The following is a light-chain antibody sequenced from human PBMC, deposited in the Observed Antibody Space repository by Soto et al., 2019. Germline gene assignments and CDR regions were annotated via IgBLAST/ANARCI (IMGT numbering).Light chain of an antibody. CDR2: EVT. CDR3: TAWDDNLSLVV. CDR1: GSDVGGYDY. Sequence: QSVLTQPASVSGSPGQSITISCTGTGSDVGGYDYVSWYQHHPGKAPKVMIYEVTNRPSGVSNRFSGSKSGNTASLTISGLLAEDEADYYCTAWDDNLSLVVFGGGTKLTVL. V-gene: IGLV2-14*01. J-gene: IGLJ2*01.